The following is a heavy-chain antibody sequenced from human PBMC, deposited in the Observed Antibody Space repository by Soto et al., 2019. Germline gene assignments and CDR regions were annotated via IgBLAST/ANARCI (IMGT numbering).Heavy chain of an antibody. CDR1: GGSISSGVYY. J-gene: IGHJ4*02. CDR3: DTLDYTYGGEDY. CDR2: IYYSGST. D-gene: IGHD5-18*01. V-gene: IGHV4-30-4*01. Sequence: SETLSLTCTVSGGSISSGVYYWSWIRQPPGKGLEWIGYIYYSGSTYYNPSLKSRVTISVDTSKNQFSLKLSSVTAADTAVYYCDTLDYTYGGEDYWGQGTLVTVSS.